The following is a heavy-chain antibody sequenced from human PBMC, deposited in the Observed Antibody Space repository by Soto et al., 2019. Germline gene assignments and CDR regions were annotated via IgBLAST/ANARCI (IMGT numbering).Heavy chain of an antibody. Sequence: GGSLRLSCVASGFSFSNYNMNWVRQAPGKGLEWVSYITDSSDTVHYADSVRGRFTISRDNAESSLYLQMNSMRDEDTAVYGCAGDFCHGYYWGYWGRGTLVTVAS. D-gene: IGHD3-3*01. CDR2: ITDSSDTV. J-gene: IGHJ4*02. CDR3: AGDFCHGYYWGY. CDR1: GFSFSNYN. V-gene: IGHV3-48*02.